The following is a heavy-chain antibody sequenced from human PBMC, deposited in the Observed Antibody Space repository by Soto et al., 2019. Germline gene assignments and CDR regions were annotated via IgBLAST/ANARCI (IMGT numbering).Heavy chain of an antibody. CDR2: IGTAGDT. Sequence: GGSLRLSCAASGFTFSSCDMHWVRQATGKGLEWVSAIGTAGDTYYPGSVKGRFTISRENAKNSLYLQMNSLRAGDTAVYYCARVSKQLVYGAYFDYWGQGTLVTVSS. V-gene: IGHV3-13*01. CDR3: ARVSKQLVYGAYFDY. D-gene: IGHD6-13*01. J-gene: IGHJ4*02. CDR1: GFTFSSCD.